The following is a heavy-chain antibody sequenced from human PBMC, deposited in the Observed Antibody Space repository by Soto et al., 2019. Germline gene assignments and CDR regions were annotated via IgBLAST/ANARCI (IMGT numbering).Heavy chain of an antibody. D-gene: IGHD2-21*02. J-gene: IGHJ4*02. CDR2: ISGSGVTT. CDR1: GFNFSAYA. Sequence: EVQLLESGGGLVHPGGSLRLSCAASGFNFSAYAMSWVRQAPGKGLEWVSAISGSGVTTYYADSVKGRFTISRDNSKNTLYLQMNSLRAEDTAVYFCAKDHPSLRALDSWGQGALVTVSS. CDR3: AKDHPSLRALDS. V-gene: IGHV3-23*01.